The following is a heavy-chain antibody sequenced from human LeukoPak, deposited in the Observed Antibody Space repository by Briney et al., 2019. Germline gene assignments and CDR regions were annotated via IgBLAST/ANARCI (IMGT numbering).Heavy chain of an antibody. CDR2: IYYSGST. CDR1: GGSISSSSYY. J-gene: IGHJ4*02. Sequence: SETLSLTCTVSGGSISSSSYYWGWIRQPPGKGLEWIGSIYYSGSTNYNPSLKSRVTISVDTSKNQFSLKLSSVTAADTAVYYCARGGTRPDYYFDNWGQGTLLTVSS. V-gene: IGHV4-39*07. CDR3: ARGGTRPDYYFDN. D-gene: IGHD2-2*01.